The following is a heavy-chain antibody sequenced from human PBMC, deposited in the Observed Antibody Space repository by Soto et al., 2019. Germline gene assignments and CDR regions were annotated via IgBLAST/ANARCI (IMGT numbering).Heavy chain of an antibody. D-gene: IGHD1-1*01. J-gene: IGHJ6*02. CDR1: GFTFSSYS. Sequence: GGSLRLSCAASGFTFSSYSMNWVRQAPGKGLEWVSYISSSSSTIYYADSVKGRFTISRDNAKNSLYLQMNSLRDEDTAVYYCARAPDWNDVYDYYYYYGMDVWGQGTTVTVSS. CDR3: ARAPDWNDVYDYYYYYGMDV. CDR2: ISSSSSTI. V-gene: IGHV3-48*02.